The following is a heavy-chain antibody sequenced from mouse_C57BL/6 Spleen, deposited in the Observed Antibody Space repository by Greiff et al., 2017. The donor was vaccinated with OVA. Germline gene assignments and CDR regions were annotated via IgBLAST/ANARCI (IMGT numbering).Heavy chain of an antibody. CDR2: IYPGSGST. CDR3: ARGGYYGSSRYFDV. D-gene: IGHD1-1*01. V-gene: IGHV1-55*01. Sequence: VQLQQPGAELVKPGASVKMSCKASGYTFTSYWITWVKQRPGQGLEWIGDIYPGSGSTNYNEKLKSKATLTVDTSSSTAYMQLSSLTSEDSAVYYCARGGYYGSSRYFDVWGTGTTVTVSS. J-gene: IGHJ1*03. CDR1: GYTFTSYW.